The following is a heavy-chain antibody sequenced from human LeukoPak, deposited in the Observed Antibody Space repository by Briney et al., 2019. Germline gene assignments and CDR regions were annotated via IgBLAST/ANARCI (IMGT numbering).Heavy chain of an antibody. J-gene: IGHJ3*02. CDR3: AKGSYYGFDDAFDI. Sequence: GGSLRLSCAASGFTFSSYGMHWVRQAPGKGLEWVAFIRYDGSKKYYADSVKGRFTVSRDNSKNTLYLQMNSLRGEDTAVYYCAKGSYYGFDDAFDIWGQGTMVTVPS. V-gene: IGHV3-30*02. D-gene: IGHD2/OR15-2a*01. CDR2: IRYDGSKK. CDR1: GFTFSSYG.